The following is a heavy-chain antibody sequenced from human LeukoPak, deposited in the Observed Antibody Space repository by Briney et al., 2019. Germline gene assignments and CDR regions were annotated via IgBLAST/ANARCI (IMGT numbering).Heavy chain of an antibody. CDR2: IKEDGSER. D-gene: IGHD1-26*01. V-gene: IGHV3-7*01. Sequence: GGSLRLSCAAPGFTFRTYRMSWVRQAPGKGLEWVAGIKEDGSERYYVESVKGRFTISRDNAENSLSLQMNRLRVEDTALFYCVREREQWEQQQIFDYWGQGTLVTVSS. CDR3: VREREQWEQQQIFDY. J-gene: IGHJ4*02. CDR1: GFTFRTYR.